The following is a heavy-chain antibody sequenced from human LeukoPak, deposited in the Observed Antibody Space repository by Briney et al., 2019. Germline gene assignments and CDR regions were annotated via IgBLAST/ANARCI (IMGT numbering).Heavy chain of an antibody. CDR1: GFTFSSYA. CDR2: ISGSGGST. J-gene: IGHJ4*02. D-gene: IGHD3-22*01. V-gene: IGHV3-23*01. Sequence: GGSLRLSCAASGFTFSSYAMSWVRQAPGKGLEWVSAISGSGGSTYYADSVKGRFTISRDNSKNTLYLQMNSLRAEDKAVYYCAKGSLGGYSWYYFDYWGQGTLVTVSS. CDR3: AKGSLGGYSWYYFDY.